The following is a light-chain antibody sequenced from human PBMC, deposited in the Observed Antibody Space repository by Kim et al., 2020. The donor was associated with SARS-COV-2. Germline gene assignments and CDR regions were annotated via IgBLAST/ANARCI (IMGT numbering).Light chain of an antibody. CDR2: GRN. CDR1: SLRSYY. V-gene: IGLV3-19*01. J-gene: IGLJ2*01. CDR3: KSRDSSGNVV. Sequence: SSELNQDPAVSVALGQTVRITCQGDSLRSYYASWYQQKPGQAPVLVIYGRNNRSSGIPDRFSGSTSGNTASLTITGAQAEDEADYYCKSRDSSGNVVFGGGTKVTVL.